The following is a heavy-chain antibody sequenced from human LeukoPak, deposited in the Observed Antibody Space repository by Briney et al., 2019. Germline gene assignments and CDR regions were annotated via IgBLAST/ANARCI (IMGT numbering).Heavy chain of an antibody. CDR3: ATYCTGGICSDY. V-gene: IGHV3-30-3*01. Sequence: GGSLRLSCAASGFTFSSYAMHWVRQAPGKGLDWVAVISFDGSNKYYADSVKGRFTISRDNSKSTLYLQMNSLRAEDAAVYYCATYCTGGICSDYWGQGTLVTVSS. CDR2: ISFDGSNK. D-gene: IGHD2-15*01. J-gene: IGHJ4*02. CDR1: GFTFSSYA.